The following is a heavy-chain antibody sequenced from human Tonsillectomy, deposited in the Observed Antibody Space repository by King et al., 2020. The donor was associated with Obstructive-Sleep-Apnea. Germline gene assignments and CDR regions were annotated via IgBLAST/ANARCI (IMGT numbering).Heavy chain of an antibody. CDR2: ISAYNGNT. Sequence: QVQLVESGAEVKKPGASVKVSCKASGYTFTSYGITWVRQAPGQGLEWMGWISAYNGNTSYAQKFQGRVTMTTDTSTSTAYMELRSLRSDDTAVHYCARDPGVAAAGRGRWFDPWGQGTLVTVSS. V-gene: IGHV1-18*04. J-gene: IGHJ5*02. D-gene: IGHD6-13*01. CDR3: ARDPGVAAAGRGRWFDP. CDR1: GYTFTSYG.